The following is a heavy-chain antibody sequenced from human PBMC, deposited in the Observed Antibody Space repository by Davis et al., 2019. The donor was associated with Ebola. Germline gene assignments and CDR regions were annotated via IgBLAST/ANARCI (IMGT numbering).Heavy chain of an antibody. J-gene: IGHJ1*01. D-gene: IGHD3-22*01. Sequence: ASVKVSCKASGYTFTSYDINWVRQATGQGLEWMGWMNPNSGNTGYAQKFQGRVIITRDSSISTAYMELRSLRSEDTAVYYCARAYFNYYDLWGQGTLVTVSS. CDR2: MNPNSGNT. CDR3: ARAYFNYYDL. CDR1: GYTFTSYD. V-gene: IGHV1-8*03.